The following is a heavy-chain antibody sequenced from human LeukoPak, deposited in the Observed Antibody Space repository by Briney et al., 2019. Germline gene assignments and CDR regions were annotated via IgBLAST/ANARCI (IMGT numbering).Heavy chain of an antibody. CDR3: ARDRYYDILTGYFGVDAFDD. Sequence: PSETLSLTCTVSGASVSRNWWSWVRQPPGKGLEWIGEIHHSGGTNYNPSLKSRVTLSVDTSKNQFSLRLSSVTAADTAVYYCARDRYYDILTGYFGVDAFDDWGQGTMVTVSS. CDR2: IHHSGGT. CDR1: GASVSRNW. J-gene: IGHJ3*01. D-gene: IGHD3-9*01. V-gene: IGHV4-4*02.